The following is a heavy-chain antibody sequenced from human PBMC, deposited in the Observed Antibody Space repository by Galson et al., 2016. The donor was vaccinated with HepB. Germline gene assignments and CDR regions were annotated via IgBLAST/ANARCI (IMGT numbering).Heavy chain of an antibody. D-gene: IGHD2/OR15-2a*01. V-gene: IGHV1-69*01. CDR2: IIPSFTRA. J-gene: IGHJ4*02. CDR1: GSTFSSYS. CDR3: GRLGEVYERQYYIDY. Sequence: VKVSCKASGSTFSSYSITWVRQAPGQGLEWLGGIIPSFTRADYAQKFQDRPTFTADESTDTVFMKLNSLRFDDTAIYYGGRLGEVYERQYYIDYWGQGTLVTVSS.